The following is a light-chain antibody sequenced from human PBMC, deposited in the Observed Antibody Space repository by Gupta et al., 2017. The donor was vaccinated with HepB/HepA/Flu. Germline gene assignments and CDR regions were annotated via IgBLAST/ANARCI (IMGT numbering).Light chain of an antibody. CDR1: QSVSSY. V-gene: IGKV3-11*01. Sequence: IVLTPSPATLSLSPGERATLSCRASQSVSSYLAWYQQKPGQAPRLLIYDASNRATGIPARFSGSGSGTDFTLTISSLEPEDFAVYYCQQRSNWPPLTFGGGTKLELK. CDR3: QQRSNWPPLT. J-gene: IGKJ4*01. CDR2: DAS.